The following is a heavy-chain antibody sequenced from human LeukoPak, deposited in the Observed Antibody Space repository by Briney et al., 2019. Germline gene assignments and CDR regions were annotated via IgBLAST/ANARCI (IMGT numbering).Heavy chain of an antibody. D-gene: IGHD4-17*01. Sequence: PGGSLRLSCAASGFTFSSYEMNWVRQAPGKGLEWVSYISSSGSTIYYADSVKGRFTISRDNAKNSLYLQMNSLRVEDTALYYCARPTGSYGFDIWGQGAMVTVSS. CDR2: ISSSGSTI. J-gene: IGHJ3*02. V-gene: IGHV3-48*03. CDR1: GFTFSSYE. CDR3: ARPTGSYGFDI.